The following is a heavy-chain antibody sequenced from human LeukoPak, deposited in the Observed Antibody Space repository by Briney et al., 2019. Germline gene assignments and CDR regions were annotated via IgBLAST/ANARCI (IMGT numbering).Heavy chain of an antibody. V-gene: IGHV4-4*07. J-gene: IGHJ4*02. Sequence: SETLSLTCTVAGGSISSYYWSWIRQPAGKGLEWIGRIYTSGSTNYNPSLKSRVTMSVDTSKNQFSLKLSSVTAADTAVYYWARAGYRVGPFDYWGQGTLVTVSS. CDR1: GGSISSYY. CDR3: ARAGYRVGPFDY. D-gene: IGHD1-26*01. CDR2: IYTSGST.